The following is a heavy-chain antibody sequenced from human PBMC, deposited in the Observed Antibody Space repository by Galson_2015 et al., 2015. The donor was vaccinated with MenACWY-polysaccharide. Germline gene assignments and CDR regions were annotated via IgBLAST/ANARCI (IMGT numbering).Heavy chain of an antibody. CDR3: ARDGTIFGVVTPWSYYYGMDV. J-gene: IGHJ6*02. CDR2: ISSSSSYI. V-gene: IGHV3-21*01. Sequence: SLRLSCAASRFTFSSYSMNWVRQAPGKGLEWVSSISSSSSYIYYADSVKGRFTISRDNAKNSLYLQMNSLRAEDTAVYYCARDGTIFGVVTPWSYYYGMDVWGQGTTVTVSS. CDR1: RFTFSSYS. D-gene: IGHD3-3*01.